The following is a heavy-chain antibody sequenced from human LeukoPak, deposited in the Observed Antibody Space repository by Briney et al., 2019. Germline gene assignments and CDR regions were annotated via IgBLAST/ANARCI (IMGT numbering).Heavy chain of an antibody. CDR1: GGSISSGGYY. Sequence: SETLSLTCAVSGGSISSGGYYWSWIRQHPGKGLEWIGYIYYSGSTYYNPSLKSRVTISVDTSKNQFSLKLSSVTAADTAVYYCARVRGYYDFWSGYYSTGYYYGMDVWGQGTTVTVSS. D-gene: IGHD3-3*01. V-gene: IGHV4-31*11. J-gene: IGHJ6*02. CDR2: IYYSGST. CDR3: ARVRGYYDFWSGYYSTGYYYGMDV.